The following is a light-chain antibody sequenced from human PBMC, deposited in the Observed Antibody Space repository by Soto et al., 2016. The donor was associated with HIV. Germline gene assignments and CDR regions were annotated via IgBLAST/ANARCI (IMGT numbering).Light chain of an antibody. CDR2: KAS. CDR1: QDITTW. J-gene: IGKJ1*01. CDR3: QQSYSTPWT. V-gene: IGKV1-5*03. Sequence: DIQMTQSPSTLSASVGDRVTITCRASQDITTWLAWYQQKPGKPPNLLIYKASNLQNGVPSRFSGSGSGTEFTLSINSLQPDDFATYYCQQSYSTPWTFGQGTKVEIK.